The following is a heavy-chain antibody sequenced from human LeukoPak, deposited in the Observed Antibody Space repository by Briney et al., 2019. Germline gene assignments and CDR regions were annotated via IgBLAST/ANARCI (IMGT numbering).Heavy chain of an antibody. V-gene: IGHV3-30*18. CDR3: AKDQGAVAGHFDY. J-gene: IGHJ4*02. CDR1: GFTFSSYG. Sequence: PGRSLRLSCAASGFTFSSYGMHWVRQAPGKGLEWVAVISYDGSNKYYADSVKGRFTISRDNSKNTLYLQMNSLRAEDTAVYYCAKDQGAVAGHFDYWGQGTLVTVSS. D-gene: IGHD6-19*01. CDR2: ISYDGSNK.